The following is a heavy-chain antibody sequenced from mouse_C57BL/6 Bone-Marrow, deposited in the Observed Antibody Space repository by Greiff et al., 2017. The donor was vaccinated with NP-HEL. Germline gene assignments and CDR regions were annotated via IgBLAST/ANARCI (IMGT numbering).Heavy chain of an antibody. CDR2: IYPRSGNT. CDR3: ARMVTTFLYWYFDV. V-gene: IGHV1-81*01. Sequence: VQLQQSGAELARPGASVKLSCKASGYTFTSYGISWVKQRTGQGLEWIGEIYPRSGNTYYNEKFKGKATLTADKSSSTAYMELRSLTSEDSAVYFCARMVTTFLYWYFDVWGTGTTVTVSS. J-gene: IGHJ1*03. D-gene: IGHD2-2*01. CDR1: GYTFTSYG.